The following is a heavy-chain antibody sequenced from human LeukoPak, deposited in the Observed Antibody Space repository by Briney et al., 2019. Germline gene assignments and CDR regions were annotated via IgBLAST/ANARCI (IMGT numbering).Heavy chain of an antibody. D-gene: IGHD3-9*01. CDR2: IYYSGST. CDR3: ARHGQLYYDILTGYYSSLGAFDI. J-gene: IGHJ3*02. Sequence: SETLSLTCTVSGGSISSSSDYWGWIRQPPGKGLEWIGSIYYSGSTYYNPSLKSRVTISVDTSKNQFSLKLSSVTAADTAVYYCARHGQLYYDILTGYYSSLGAFDIWGQGKMVTVSP. CDR1: GGSISSSSDY. V-gene: IGHV4-39*01.